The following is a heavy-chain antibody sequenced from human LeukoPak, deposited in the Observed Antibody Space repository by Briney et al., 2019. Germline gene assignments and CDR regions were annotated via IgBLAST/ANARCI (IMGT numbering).Heavy chain of an antibody. CDR3: ASDPYDILTGYLDY. V-gene: IGHV3-30*04. Sequence: PGRSLRLSCAASGFTFSSYAMHWVRQAPGKGLAWVAVMSYDGSNKYYADSVKGRFTISRDNSKNTLYLQMNSLRAEDTAVYYCASDPYDILTGYLDYWGQGTLVTVSS. D-gene: IGHD3-9*01. J-gene: IGHJ4*02. CDR1: GFTFSSYA. CDR2: MSYDGSNK.